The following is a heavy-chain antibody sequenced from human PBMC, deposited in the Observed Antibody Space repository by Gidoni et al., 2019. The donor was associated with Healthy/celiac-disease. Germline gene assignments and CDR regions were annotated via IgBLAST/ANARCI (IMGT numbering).Heavy chain of an antibody. V-gene: IGHV4-39*07. CDR3: ARVPDSSGYFHFDY. J-gene: IGHJ4*02. CDR2: IYYSGST. D-gene: IGHD3-22*01. Sequence: QLQLQESGPGLVKPSETLSLTCTVSCGSISSSSYYWGWLRQPPGKGLEWIGSIYYSGSTYYNPSLTSRVTISVDTSKNQFSLKLSSVTAADTAVYYCARVPDSSGYFHFDYWGQGTLVTVSS. CDR1: CGSISSSSYY.